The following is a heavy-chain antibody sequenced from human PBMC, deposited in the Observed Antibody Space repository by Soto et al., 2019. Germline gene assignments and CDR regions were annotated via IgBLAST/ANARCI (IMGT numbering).Heavy chain of an antibody. V-gene: IGHV1-69*01. CDR2: IIPIFGTA. CDR1: GGTNSSRA. J-gene: IGHJ6*02. Sequence: TWEDFGGTNSSRASSWARQDNGKGLEWMGGIIPIFGTATYAQKFQGGVTITADESTSTAYMELSSLRSEDTAVYYCARDFRRLGYCSSTSCYSVGFSYSGMDVWGQGTTVTVSS. CDR3: ARDFRRLGYCSSTSCYSVGFSYSGMDV. D-gene: IGHD2-2*02.